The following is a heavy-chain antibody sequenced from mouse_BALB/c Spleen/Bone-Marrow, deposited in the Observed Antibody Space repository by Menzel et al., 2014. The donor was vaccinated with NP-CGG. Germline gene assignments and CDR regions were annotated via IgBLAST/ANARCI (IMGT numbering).Heavy chain of an antibody. CDR1: GFNIKDYY. CDR3: ARSYYYGSSLYAMDY. J-gene: IGHJ4*01. Sequence: VQLKESGAELVRPGALVKLSCKASGFNIKDYYMHWVKQRPEQGLEWIGWIDPENGNTIYDPKFQGKASITADTSSNTAYLQLSSLTSEDTAVYYGARSYYYGSSLYAMDYWGQGTSVTVSS. CDR2: IDPENGNT. D-gene: IGHD1-1*01. V-gene: IGHV14-1*02.